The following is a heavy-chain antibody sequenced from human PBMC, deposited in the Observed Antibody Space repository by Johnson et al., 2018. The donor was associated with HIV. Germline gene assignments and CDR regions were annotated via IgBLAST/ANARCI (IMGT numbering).Heavy chain of an antibody. J-gene: IGHJ3*02. CDR1: GFTFRSYA. V-gene: IGHV3-64*01. Sequence: VQLVESGGGLVQPGGSLRLSCAASGFTFRSYAMHWVRQAPGKGLEYVSAISSNGGRTYYANSVKGRFTISRDNSKNTLYLQMGSLRAEDMAVYYCARESTATRGDAFDIWGQGTMVTVSS. CDR3: ARESTATRGDAFDI. D-gene: IGHD4-17*01. CDR2: ISSNGGRT.